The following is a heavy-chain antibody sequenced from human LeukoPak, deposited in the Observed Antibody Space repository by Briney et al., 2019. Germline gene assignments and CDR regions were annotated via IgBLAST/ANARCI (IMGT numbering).Heavy chain of an antibody. D-gene: IGHD6-19*01. Sequence: ASVKVSCKVSGYTLTELSMHWVRQAPGKGLEWMGGFDPEDGGTIYAQKFQGRVTMTEDTSTDTAYMELSSLRSEDTAVYYCATAVAVAAREYFQHWGQGTLVTVSS. V-gene: IGHV1-24*01. J-gene: IGHJ1*01. CDR2: FDPEDGGT. CDR3: ATAVAVAAREYFQH. CDR1: GYTLTELS.